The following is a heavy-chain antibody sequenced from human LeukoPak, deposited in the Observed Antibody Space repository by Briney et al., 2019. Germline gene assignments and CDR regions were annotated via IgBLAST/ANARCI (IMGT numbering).Heavy chain of an antibody. D-gene: IGHD4-17*01. CDR1: GGTFNNSA. J-gene: IGHJ5*02. Sequence: ASVKVSCKTSGGTFNNSASSWVRQAPGQGLDWLGGIMPLFGTAGYAQKFQGRVTITKDESTRTVYLELTSLTSDDTAVYYCARDVHGDYGSGWFDPWGQGTLVSVSS. CDR2: IMPLFGTA. V-gene: IGHV1-69*05. CDR3: ARDVHGDYGSGWFDP.